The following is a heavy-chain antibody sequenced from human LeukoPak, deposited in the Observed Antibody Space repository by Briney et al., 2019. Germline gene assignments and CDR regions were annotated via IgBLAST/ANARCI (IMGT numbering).Heavy chain of an antibody. CDR3: ARATWGLLWFGESSEDSIFDY. CDR1: GFTFSSYE. Sequence: GGSLRLSCADSGFTFSSYEMNWVRQAPGKGLEWVSYISSSGSITYYADSVKGRFTTSRDDAKNSLYLQMNSLRAEDTAVYYCARATWGLLWFGESSEDSIFDYWGQGCLVTVST. J-gene: IGHJ4*02. D-gene: IGHD3-10*01. V-gene: IGHV3-48*03. CDR2: ISSSGSIT.